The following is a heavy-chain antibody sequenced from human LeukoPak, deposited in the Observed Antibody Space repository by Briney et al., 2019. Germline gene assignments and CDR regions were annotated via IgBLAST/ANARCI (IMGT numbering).Heavy chain of an antibody. J-gene: IGHJ4*02. CDR1: GITLSHYG. CDR2: ISGSGGST. Sequence: GGSLRLSCAVSGITLSHYGMSWGRQAPGKGLEWVAGISGSGGSTNYADSVKGRFTISRDNPKNTLFLHMNSLRGEDTGLYFCAKRGVVIRVILVGFHKEAYYFDSWGRGALVTVSS. D-gene: IGHD3-22*01. V-gene: IGHV3-23*01. CDR3: AKRGVVIRVILVGFHKEAYYFDS.